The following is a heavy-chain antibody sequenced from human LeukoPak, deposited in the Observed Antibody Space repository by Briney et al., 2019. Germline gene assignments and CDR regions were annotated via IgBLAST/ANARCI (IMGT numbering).Heavy chain of an antibody. D-gene: IGHD3-10*01. Sequence: SETLSLTCTVSGGSISSYYWSWIRQPPGKGLEWIGYIYYSGSTNYNPSLKSRVTMSVDTSKNQFSLKLSSVTAADTAVYYCARERDGELLNGLADWFDPWGQGTLVTVSS. CDR3: ARERDGELLNGLADWFDP. CDR2: IYYSGST. CDR1: GGSISSYY. V-gene: IGHV4-59*12. J-gene: IGHJ5*02.